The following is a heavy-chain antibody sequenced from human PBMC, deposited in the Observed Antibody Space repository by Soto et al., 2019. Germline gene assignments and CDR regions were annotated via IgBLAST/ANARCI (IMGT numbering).Heavy chain of an antibody. D-gene: IGHD6-19*01. CDR1: GFTFSSYG. V-gene: IGHV3-30*18. CDR2: ISYDGSNK. CDR3: AKDGGLKPGSQQWLVFHYYYMDV. Sequence: GGSLRLSCAASGFTFSSYGMHWVRQAPGKGLEWVAVISYDGSNKYYADSVKGRFTISRDNSKNTLYLQMNSLRAEDTAVYYCAKDGGLKPGSQQWLVFHYYYMDVWGKGTTVTVSS. J-gene: IGHJ6*03.